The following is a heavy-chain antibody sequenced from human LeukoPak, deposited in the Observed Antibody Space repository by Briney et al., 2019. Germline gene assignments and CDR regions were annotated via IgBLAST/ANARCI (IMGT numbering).Heavy chain of an antibody. J-gene: IGHJ1*01. Sequence: ASVKVSCKASGYRFNTYGITWVRQAPGQGLEWMGWISTDNGKTNYAHRLQGRVTVTKDTSTSTSYMELRSLTPDDTAVYYCARDRGGSYFQAWGQGTLVTVSS. D-gene: IGHD1-26*01. V-gene: IGHV1-18*01. CDR2: ISTDNGKT. CDR3: ARDRGGSYFQA. CDR1: GYRFNTYG.